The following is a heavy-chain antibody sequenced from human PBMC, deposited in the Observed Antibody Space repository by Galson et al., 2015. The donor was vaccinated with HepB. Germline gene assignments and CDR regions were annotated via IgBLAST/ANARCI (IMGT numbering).Heavy chain of an antibody. D-gene: IGHD3-22*01. CDR1: GFTFSSYG. J-gene: IGHJ4*02. CDR3: AKPDRSPYYYDSSGYLYY. Sequence: SLRLSCAASGFTFSSYGMHWVRQAPGQGLEWVAFIRYDGSNKYYADSGKGRFTISRDNSKNTLYLQMNSLRAEDTAAYYCAKPDRSPYYYDSSGYLYYWGQGTLVTVSS. V-gene: IGHV3-30*02. CDR2: IRYDGSNK.